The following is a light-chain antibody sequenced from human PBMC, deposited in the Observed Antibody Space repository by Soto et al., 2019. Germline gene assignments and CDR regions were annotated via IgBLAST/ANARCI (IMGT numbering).Light chain of an antibody. Sequence: QSALTQPPSASGSPGQSVTISCTGTSSDVGGYNYVSWYQQHPGKAPKLMIYEVSKRPSGVPDRFSGSKSGNMASLTVSGLQAEDEADYYCSSYAGSNNSVFGTGTKLTVL. CDR2: EVS. CDR3: SSYAGSNNSV. J-gene: IGLJ1*01. V-gene: IGLV2-8*01. CDR1: SSDVGGYNY.